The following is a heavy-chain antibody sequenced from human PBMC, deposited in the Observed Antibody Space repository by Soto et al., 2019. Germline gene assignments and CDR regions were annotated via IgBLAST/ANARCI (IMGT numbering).Heavy chain of an antibody. CDR1: GGTFSSYA. CDR3: ARVVMTTGPASYYYGMDV. V-gene: IGHV1-69*11. Sequence: SVKVSCKASGGTFSSYAISWVRQAPGQGLEWMGRIIPFIGTANYAQKFQGRVTITADESTSTAYMELTSLRSEDTAVYYCARVVMTTGPASYYYGMDVWGQGTTVTVSS. CDR2: IIPFIGTA. J-gene: IGHJ6*02. D-gene: IGHD4-4*01.